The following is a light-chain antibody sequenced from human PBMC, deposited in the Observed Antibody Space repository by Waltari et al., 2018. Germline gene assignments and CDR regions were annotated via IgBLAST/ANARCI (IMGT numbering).Light chain of an antibody. Sequence: EIVMTQSPATLSVSPGERATLSCRASQSVSTTLAWYQQRPGQAPRLLIYGASTRATGIPDRFSGSGSGTEFTLTITSLQSEDFALYYCQQYNNWPPMYTFGQGTKLEIE. J-gene: IGKJ2*01. CDR2: GAS. CDR3: QQYNNWPPMYT. CDR1: QSVSTT. V-gene: IGKV3-15*01.